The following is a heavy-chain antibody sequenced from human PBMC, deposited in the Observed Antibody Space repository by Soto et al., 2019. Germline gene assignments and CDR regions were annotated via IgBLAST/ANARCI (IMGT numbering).Heavy chain of an antibody. Sequence: GGSLRLSCAASGFTFSSYSMNWVRQAPGKGLEWVSYISSRSSTIYYADSVRGRFTNARDNAEHSLYLQMNSLRAEDTAVYYCARDGGYSYGPFDYWGQGTLVTVSS. D-gene: IGHD5-18*01. CDR3: ARDGGYSYGPFDY. J-gene: IGHJ4*02. CDR2: ISSRSSTI. V-gene: IGHV3-48*01. CDR1: GFTFSSYS.